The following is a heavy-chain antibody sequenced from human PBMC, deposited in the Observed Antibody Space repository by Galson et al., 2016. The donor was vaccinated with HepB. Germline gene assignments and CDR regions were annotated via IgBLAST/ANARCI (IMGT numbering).Heavy chain of an antibody. Sequence: SVKVSCKASGYIFRNYGITWVRQAPGQGLEWMGWISPYDGRKNYAQNAQDRVTMTTDTSTSTTYLELKSLGPDDTAVYFCARGGHCTNGVCYVHDYWGQGTPVTVSS. CDR3: ARGGHCTNGVCYVHDY. J-gene: IGHJ4*02. CDR2: ISPYDGRK. D-gene: IGHD2-8*01. CDR1: GYIFRNYG. V-gene: IGHV1-18*01.